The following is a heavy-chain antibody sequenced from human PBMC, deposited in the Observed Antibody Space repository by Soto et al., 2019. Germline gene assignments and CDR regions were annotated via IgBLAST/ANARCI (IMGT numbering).Heavy chain of an antibody. V-gene: IGHV3-30*18. CDR1: GFTFSRYG. CDR3: AKNTIFGVVMVYYGMDV. J-gene: IGHJ6*02. D-gene: IGHD3-3*01. CDR2: ISYDGSNK. Sequence: GGSLRLSCAASGFTFSRYGMHWVRQAPGKGLEWVAVISYDGSNKYYADSVKGRFTISRDNSKNTLYLQMNSLRAEDTAVYYCAKNTIFGVVMVYYGMDVWGQGTTVTVSS.